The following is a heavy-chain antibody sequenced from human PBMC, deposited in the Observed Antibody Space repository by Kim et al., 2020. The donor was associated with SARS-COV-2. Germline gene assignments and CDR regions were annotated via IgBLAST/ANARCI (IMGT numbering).Heavy chain of an antibody. D-gene: IGHD3-10*01. J-gene: IGHJ4*02. CDR1: GFTFSTSP. CDR3: AKVESGSGSYGDFEY. V-gene: IGHV3-23*01. Sequence: GGSLRLSCVVSGFTFSTSPMAWVRQAPGKGLEWVSAISTSGGTTYYRDSVKGRFTISRDNSNNIVNLQMNNLRAEDSAVYFCAKVESGSGSYGDFEYWGQGTLVTVSS. CDR2: ISTSGGTT.